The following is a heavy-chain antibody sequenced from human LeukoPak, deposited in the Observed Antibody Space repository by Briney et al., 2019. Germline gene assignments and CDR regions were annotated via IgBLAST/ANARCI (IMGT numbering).Heavy chain of an antibody. D-gene: IGHD1-26*01. CDR1: GGSFSGYY. V-gene: IGHV4-34*01. J-gene: IGHJ4*02. CDR2: INHSGST. CDR3: ARMRGSWGGDY. Sequence: SETPSLTCGVYGGSFSGYYWTWIRQPSGKGLEWIGEINHSGSTTYNPSLKSRVTISVDMSKNQFSLRLSSVTAADTAVYYCARMRGSWGGDYWGQGTLVTVSS.